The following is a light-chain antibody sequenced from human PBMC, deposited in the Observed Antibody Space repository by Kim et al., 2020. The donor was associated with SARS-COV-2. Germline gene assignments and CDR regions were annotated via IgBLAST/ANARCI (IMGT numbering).Light chain of an antibody. CDR2: EAS. CDR3: QQLNTYPPYT. Sequence: ASVGDRVTITCRTSQGISNYLAWYQQKPGKAPKLLIYEASTLRSGVPSRFIGSGSGTEFTLTISSLQPEDFATYYCQQLNTYPPYTFGQGTKLEI. J-gene: IGKJ2*01. V-gene: IGKV1-9*01. CDR1: QGISNY.